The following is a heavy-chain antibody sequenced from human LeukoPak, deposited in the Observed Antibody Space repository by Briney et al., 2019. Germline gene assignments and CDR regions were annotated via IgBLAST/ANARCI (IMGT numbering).Heavy chain of an antibody. J-gene: IGHJ5*02. V-gene: IGHV4-39*07. D-gene: IGHD1-1*01. CDR3: AEIQEGWNSVWFDP. Sequence: SETLSLTCTVSGGSISSSSYYWGWIRQPPGKGLEWIGEINHSGSTNYNPSLKSRVTISVDTSKNQFSLKLSSVTAADTAVYYCAEIQEGWNSVWFDPWGQGTLVTVSS. CDR2: INHSGST. CDR1: GGSISSSSYY.